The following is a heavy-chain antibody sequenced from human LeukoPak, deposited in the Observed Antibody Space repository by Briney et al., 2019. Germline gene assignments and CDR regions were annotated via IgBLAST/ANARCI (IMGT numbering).Heavy chain of an antibody. Sequence: PGGSLRLSCAASGFTFSSYWMSWVRQAPGKGLEWVANIKQDGSEKNYVDSVKGRFAISRDNAKNSLYLQTNSLRAEDTAVYYCARGGYTFEYWGQGTLVTVSS. CDR3: ARGGYTFEY. D-gene: IGHD5-18*01. J-gene: IGHJ4*02. CDR2: IKQDGSEK. CDR1: GFTFSSYW. V-gene: IGHV3-7*01.